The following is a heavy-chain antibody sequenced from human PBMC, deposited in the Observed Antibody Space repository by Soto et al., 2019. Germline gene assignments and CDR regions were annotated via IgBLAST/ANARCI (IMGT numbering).Heavy chain of an antibody. J-gene: IGHJ6*03. CDR3: ARGACSSTSCRSRNYYYYYMDV. Sequence: ASVKVSCKASGYTFTSYYMHWVRQAPGQGLEWMGWISPYNGNTNYAQKLQGRVTMTTDTSTSTAYMELRSLRSDDTAVYYCARGACSSTSCRSRNYYYYYMDVWGKGTTVTVSS. V-gene: IGHV1-18*04. D-gene: IGHD2-2*01. CDR1: GYTFTSYY. CDR2: ISPYNGNT.